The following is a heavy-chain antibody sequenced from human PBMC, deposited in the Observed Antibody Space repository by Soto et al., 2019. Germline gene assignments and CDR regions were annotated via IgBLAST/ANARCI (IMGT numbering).Heavy chain of an antibody. CDR3: AKMGSGTMIVVVITWFDY. D-gene: IGHD3-22*01. CDR2: ISGSGGST. V-gene: IGHV3-23*01. Sequence: GVPLRLSCAPSVFPFSSNSMSWVRRPPGKGMGSVSAISGSGGSTYYADSVKGRFTISRDNSKNKLNLPVNSLTSEDTAGYYSAKMGSGTMIVVVITWFDYWGQGTLVTVSA. J-gene: IGHJ4*02. CDR1: VFPFSSNS.